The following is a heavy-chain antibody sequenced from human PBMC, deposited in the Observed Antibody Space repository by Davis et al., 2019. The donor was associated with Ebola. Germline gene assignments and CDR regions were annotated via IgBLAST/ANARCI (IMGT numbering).Heavy chain of an antibody. CDR3: ATASSWFLDY. CDR1: NDSLSNINF. CDR2: IYQSGST. Sequence: GSLRLSCGVFNDSLSNINFWSWVRPSPGKGLEWIGEIYQSGSTTYNPSLKSRVTMSLDKTQNQMSLKLRSVTAADTALYYCATASSWFLDYWGQGTLVTVSS. J-gene: IGHJ4*02. V-gene: IGHV4-4*02. D-gene: IGHD3-10*01.